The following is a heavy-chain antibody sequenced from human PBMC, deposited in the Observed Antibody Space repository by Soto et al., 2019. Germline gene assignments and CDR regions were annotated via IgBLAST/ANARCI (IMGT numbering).Heavy chain of an antibody. J-gene: IGHJ4*02. Sequence: SPTLSLTCAISGDSVSSNSATWNWIRESPSRGLEWLGRTYYRSKWYYDFAVPVKSRISIMPDTSRNQLSLQVSSVTREDTAVYYCARGGFGESVFIFEYWGQGSLVTVSS. D-gene: IGHD3-10*01. CDR2: TYYRSKWYY. CDR3: ARGGFGESVFIFEY. V-gene: IGHV6-1*01. CDR1: GDSVSSNSAT.